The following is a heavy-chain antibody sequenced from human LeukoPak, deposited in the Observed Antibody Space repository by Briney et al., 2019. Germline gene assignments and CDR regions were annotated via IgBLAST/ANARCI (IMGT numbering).Heavy chain of an antibody. V-gene: IGHV3-30*02. CDR1: GFTFSSYG. CDR3: AKPGTVTTFYFDY. CDR2: IRYDGSNK. D-gene: IGHD4-17*01. J-gene: IGHJ4*02. Sequence: GGSLRLSCAASGFTFSSYGMHWVRQAPGKGLEWVAFIRYDGSNKYYADSVKGRFTISRDNSKNTLYLQMNSLRAEDTAVYYCAKPGTVTTFYFDYWGQGTLVTVSS.